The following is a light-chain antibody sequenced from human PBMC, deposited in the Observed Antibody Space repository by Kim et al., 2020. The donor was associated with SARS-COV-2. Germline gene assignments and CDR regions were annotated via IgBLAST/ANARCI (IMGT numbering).Light chain of an antibody. CDR1: QSLLHSNGYHY. Sequence: EIVMTQSPLSLPVTPGESASISCRSSQSLLHSNGYHYLDWYRQRPGQSPQLLISLRSRRPSGVPDRFSGSGSGTNFTLHISSVEADDFGVYYCMQSLEMYTFGQGTKLEI. CDR2: LRS. CDR3: MQSLEMYT. J-gene: IGKJ2*01. V-gene: IGKV2-28*01.